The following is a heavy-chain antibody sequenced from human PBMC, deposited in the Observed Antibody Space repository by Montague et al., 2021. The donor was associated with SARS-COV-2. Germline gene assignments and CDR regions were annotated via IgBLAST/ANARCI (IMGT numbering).Heavy chain of an antibody. CDR1: GFTFSSFE. J-gene: IGHJ4*02. D-gene: IGHD4-23*01. V-gene: IGHV3-48*03. CDR2: ISSSGSPQ. CDR3: ARVVPTVVKIDC. Sequence: SLRLSCAASGFTFSSFEMNWVRQAPGKGLEWVSYISSSGSPQNYADSVRGRFTISRDNAKNSLYLQMNSLRAEDTAIYYCARVVPTVVKIDCWGQGTLVTGSS.